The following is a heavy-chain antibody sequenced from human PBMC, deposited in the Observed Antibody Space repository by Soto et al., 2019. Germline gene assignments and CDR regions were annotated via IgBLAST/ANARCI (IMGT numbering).Heavy chain of an antibody. D-gene: IGHD3-16*02. J-gene: IGHJ4*02. CDR1: GFTFSSYG. V-gene: IGHV3-30*18. Sequence: GGSLRLSCAASGFTFSSYGMHWVRQAPGKGLEWVAVISYDGGNKYYADSVKGRFTISRDNSKNTLYLQMNSLRAEDTAVYYCAKDWGELSFPFDYWGQGTLVTVSS. CDR3: AKDWGELSFPFDY. CDR2: ISYDGGNK.